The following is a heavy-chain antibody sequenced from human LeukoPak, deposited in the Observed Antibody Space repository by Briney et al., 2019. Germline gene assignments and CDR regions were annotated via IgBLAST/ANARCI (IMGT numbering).Heavy chain of an antibody. J-gene: IGHJ5*02. D-gene: IGHD4-17*01. CDR1: GYSFASYW. Sequence: RGESLKISCKGSGYSFASYWIRWVRQMPGKGLEWMGRIDPTDSYTNYRPSFQGHVTISADKSISTVYLHWSSLKASDTAMYYCARQLRVGTVQGFDPWGQGTLVTVSS. V-gene: IGHV5-10-1*01. CDR2: IDPTDSYT. CDR3: ARQLRVGTVQGFDP.